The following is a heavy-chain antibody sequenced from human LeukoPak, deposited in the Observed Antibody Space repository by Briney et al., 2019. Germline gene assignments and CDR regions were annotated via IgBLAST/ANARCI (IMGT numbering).Heavy chain of an antibody. D-gene: IGHD1-14*01. CDR3: ARHSRNLGNDY. V-gene: IGHV4-39*01. Sequence: SETLSLTCTVSGGSVSNYYWGWIRQPPGKGLEWIGTVYYTGSTYYNPSLKSRVTISMDTSKNQFSLKLSSVTAADTAVYYCARHSRNLGNDYWGQGTLVTVSS. CDR2: VYYTGST. J-gene: IGHJ4*02. CDR1: GGSVSNYY.